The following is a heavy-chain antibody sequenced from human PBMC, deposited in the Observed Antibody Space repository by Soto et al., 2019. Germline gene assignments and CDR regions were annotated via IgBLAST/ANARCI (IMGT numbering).Heavy chain of an antibody. CDR1: GYIFTRYW. Sequence: GESLKIYCKGSGYIFTRYWIGWVRQMPGKGLEWMGMIYPGDSDTRYRPSFQGQVPLSADKSISTAYLQGGSLKASDTAMYYCARSRISTQSYGFEMWGQGTMFTVSS. CDR3: ARSRISTQSYGFEM. D-gene: IGHD3-10*01. J-gene: IGHJ3*02. V-gene: IGHV5-51*01. CDR2: IYPGDSDT.